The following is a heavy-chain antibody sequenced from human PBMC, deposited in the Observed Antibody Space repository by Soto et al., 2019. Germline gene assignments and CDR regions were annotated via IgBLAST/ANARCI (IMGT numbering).Heavy chain of an antibody. Sequence: QVQLQQWGAGLLKPSETLSLTCAVYGGSFSGYYWSWIRQPPGKGLEWIGEINHSGSTNYNPSLKSRVTISVDTSKNQFSLKLSSVTAADTAVYYCARARTTGSKIDPWGQGTLVTVSS. D-gene: IGHD1-1*01. CDR2: INHSGST. J-gene: IGHJ5*02. V-gene: IGHV4-34*01. CDR1: GGSFSGYY. CDR3: ARARTTGSKIDP.